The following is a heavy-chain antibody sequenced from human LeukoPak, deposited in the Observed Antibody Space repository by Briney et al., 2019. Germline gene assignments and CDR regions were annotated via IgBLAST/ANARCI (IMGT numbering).Heavy chain of an antibody. Sequence: GGSLRLSCAASGFTFSSYSMNWVRQAPGKGLEWVSSISSSSSYIYYADSVKGRFTISRDNAKNSLYLQMNSLRAEDTAVYYCARGESYGFWAAPYYYYYMDVWGKGTTVTVSS. V-gene: IGHV3-21*01. D-gene: IGHD5-18*01. J-gene: IGHJ6*03. CDR3: ARGESYGFWAAPYYYYYMDV. CDR1: GFTFSSYS. CDR2: ISSSSSYI.